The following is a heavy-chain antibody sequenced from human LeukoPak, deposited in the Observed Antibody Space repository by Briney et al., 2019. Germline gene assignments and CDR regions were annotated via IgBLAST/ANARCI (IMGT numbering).Heavy chain of an antibody. D-gene: IGHD5/OR15-5a*01. CDR3: ARVSDYYYYYMDV. J-gene: IGHJ6*03. CDR1: GGSISSYY. V-gene: IGHV4-59*01. Sequence: KPSETLSLTCTVSGGSISSYYWSWIRQPPGKGLEWIGYIYYSGSTNYNPSLKSRVTISVDTSKNQFSLKLSSVTAADTAVYYCARVSDYYYYYMDVWGKGTTVTVSS. CDR2: IYYSGST.